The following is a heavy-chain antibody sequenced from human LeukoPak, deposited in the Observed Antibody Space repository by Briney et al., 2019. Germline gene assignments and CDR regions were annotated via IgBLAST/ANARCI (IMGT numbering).Heavy chain of an antibody. CDR3: AGGGPTAAVYYYYMDV. D-gene: IGHD6-13*01. J-gene: IGHJ6*03. CDR1: GGTFSSYA. V-gene: IGHV1-69*05. Sequence: SVKVSCKASGGTFSSYAISWVRQAPGQGLEWMGRIIPIFGTANYAQKFQGRVTITTDESTSTAYMELSSLRAEDTAVYYCAGGGPTAAVYYYYMDVWGKGTTVTVSS. CDR2: IIPIFGTA.